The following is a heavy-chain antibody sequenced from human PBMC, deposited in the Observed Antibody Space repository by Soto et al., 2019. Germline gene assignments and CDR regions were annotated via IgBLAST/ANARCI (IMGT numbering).Heavy chain of an antibody. CDR1: GGSISSSGYF. V-gene: IGHV4-31*03. D-gene: IGHD1-7*01. J-gene: IGHJ6*02. Sequence: QVQLQESGPGLVKPSQTLSLTCTVSGGSISSSGYFWSWIRQHSGKGLEWIGYIYYTGSTYYNPSLKSRVTISVDTSKNQFSLNLSSVTAADTALYYCARDHRITGTKGGMDVWGQGTTVTVSS. CDR2: IYYTGST. CDR3: ARDHRITGTKGGMDV.